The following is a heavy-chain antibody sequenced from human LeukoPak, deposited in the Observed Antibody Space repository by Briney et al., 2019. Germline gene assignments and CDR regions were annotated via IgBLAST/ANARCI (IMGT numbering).Heavy chain of an antibody. CDR3: ARLQDYYDSSGSFDY. Sequence: ASVKVSCKASGYTFTGYYMHWVRQAPGQGLEWMGWINPNSGGTNYAQKFQGRVTMTRDTSISTAYLQWSSLKASDTAMYYCARLQDYYDSSGSFDYWGQGTLVTVSS. CDR1: GYTFTGYY. V-gene: IGHV1-2*02. CDR2: INPNSGGT. J-gene: IGHJ4*02. D-gene: IGHD3-22*01.